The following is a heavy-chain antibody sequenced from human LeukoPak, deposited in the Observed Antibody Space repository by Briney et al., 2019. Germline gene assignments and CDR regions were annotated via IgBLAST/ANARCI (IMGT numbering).Heavy chain of an antibody. Sequence: GGSLRLSCAASGFTFSSYSMNWVRQAPGKGLGWVSVVSGTGGRTYYADSVKGRFTISRDNSKNTLYLQMNSLRAEDTALYYCVKASSSSPQYNWFDAWGQGTLVTVSS. CDR2: VSGTGGRT. V-gene: IGHV3-23*01. CDR1: GFTFSSYS. J-gene: IGHJ5*02. D-gene: IGHD6-6*01. CDR3: VKASSSSPQYNWFDA.